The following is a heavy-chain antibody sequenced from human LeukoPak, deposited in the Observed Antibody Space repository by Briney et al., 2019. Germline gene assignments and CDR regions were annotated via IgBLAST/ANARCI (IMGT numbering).Heavy chain of an antibody. CDR2: ISYDGSDK. Sequence: GGSLRLSCAASGFTFTSYGMHWVRQAPGKGLEWVAVISYDGSDKSYADSVKGRFTISRDNSKNTLYLQMNSLRAEDTAVYYCAKDLVGGSWPHGFDYWGQGTLVTVSS. J-gene: IGHJ4*02. D-gene: IGHD6-13*01. CDR3: AKDLVGGSWPHGFDY. CDR1: GFTFTSYG. V-gene: IGHV3-30*18.